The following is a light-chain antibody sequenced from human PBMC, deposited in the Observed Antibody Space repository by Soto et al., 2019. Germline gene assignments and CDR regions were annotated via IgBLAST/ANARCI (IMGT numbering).Light chain of an antibody. Sequence: EIVMTQSPATLSVSPGERATLSCRASQSVSSNLAWYQQKPDQAPRLLIYGASTRATGIPARFSGSGFGTEFTLTISSLQSEDFAVYYCQQYNNWPPLTFGGGTKVEIK. CDR3: QQYNNWPPLT. CDR2: GAS. J-gene: IGKJ4*01. CDR1: QSVSSN. V-gene: IGKV3-15*01.